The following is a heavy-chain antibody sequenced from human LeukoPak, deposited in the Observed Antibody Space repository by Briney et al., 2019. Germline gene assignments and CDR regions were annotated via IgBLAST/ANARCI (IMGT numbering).Heavy chain of an antibody. CDR3: ARQTRWLQFLDY. CDR2: ISSSGSTI. D-gene: IGHD5-24*01. J-gene: IGHJ4*02. CDR1: GFTFSSYE. Sequence: GGSLTLSCAASGFTFSSYEMNWVRQAPGKGLEWVSYISSSGSTIYYADSVKGRFTISRDNAKNSLYLQMNGLRAEDTAVYYCARQTRWLQFLDYWGQGTLVTVSS. V-gene: IGHV3-48*03.